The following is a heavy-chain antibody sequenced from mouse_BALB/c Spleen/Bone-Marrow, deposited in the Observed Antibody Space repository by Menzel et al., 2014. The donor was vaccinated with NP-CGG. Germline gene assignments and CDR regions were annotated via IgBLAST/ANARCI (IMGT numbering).Heavy chain of an antibody. CDR1: GYTFTSYD. V-gene: IGHV1S56*01. Sequence: QVQLLQSGPALVKPGALVKISCKASGYTFTSYDIIWVKQRPGLGLVWIGWIYPGVGSTKYNEKFKGKATLTGDKSSSTAYMQLSSLTSENSAVYFCARSGDSSGYGFAYWGQGTLVTSSA. J-gene: IGHJ3*01. D-gene: IGHD3-2*01. CDR2: IYPGVGST. CDR3: ARSGDSSGYGFAY.